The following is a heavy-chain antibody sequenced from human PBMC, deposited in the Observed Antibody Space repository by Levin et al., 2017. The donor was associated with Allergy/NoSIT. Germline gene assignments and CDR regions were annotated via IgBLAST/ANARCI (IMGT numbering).Heavy chain of an antibody. D-gene: IGHD3-10*01. V-gene: IGHV3-30*18. CDR2: ISYDGSNK. CDR1: GFTFSSYG. Sequence: GGSLRLSCAASGFTFSSYGMHWVRQAPGKGLEWVAVISYDGSNKYYADSVKGRFTISRDNSKNTLYLQMNSLRAEDTAVYYCAKDRLAYYGSGSYFDYWGQGTLVTVSS. J-gene: IGHJ4*02. CDR3: AKDRLAYYGSGSYFDY.